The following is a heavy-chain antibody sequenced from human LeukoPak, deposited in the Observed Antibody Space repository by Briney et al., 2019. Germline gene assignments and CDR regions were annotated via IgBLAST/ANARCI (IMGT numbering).Heavy chain of an antibody. Sequence: GGSLRLSCAASGFTFSSYWMHWVRQAPRKGLVWVSRINSDESSISYADAVKGRFTIARDNAKNTLFLQMSRLRVEDTAVYYCARESPSCSRCFQLWGQGTLVIVSS. J-gene: IGHJ1*01. CDR2: INSDESSI. D-gene: IGHD2-2*01. CDR1: GFTFSSYW. CDR3: ARESPSCSRCFQL. V-gene: IGHV3-74*01.